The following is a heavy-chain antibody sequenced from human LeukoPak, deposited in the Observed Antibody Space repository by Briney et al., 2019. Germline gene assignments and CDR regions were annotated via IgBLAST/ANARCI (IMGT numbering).Heavy chain of an antibody. D-gene: IGHD2-2*01. Sequence: PGGSLRLSCAASGFTFSNYAMSWVRQAPGKGLEWVSTINDRGIATYYADSVKGRFTISRDNAQNSLNLQMNSLRAEDTAVYYCATSSNAPGNHWGQGTLVTVSS. CDR1: GFTFSNYA. V-gene: IGHV3-23*01. CDR3: ATSSNAPGNH. J-gene: IGHJ5*02. CDR2: INDRGIAT.